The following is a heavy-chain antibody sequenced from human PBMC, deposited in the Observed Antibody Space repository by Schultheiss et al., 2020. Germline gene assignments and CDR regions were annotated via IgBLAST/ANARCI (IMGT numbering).Heavy chain of an antibody. CDR3: ARLNWNYNYFDY. CDR2: IYYSGST. CDR1: GGSISSGGYY. V-gene: IGHV4-61*08. Sequence: SATLSLTCTVSGGSISSGGYYWSWIRQPPGKGLEWIGYIYYSGSTNYNPSLKSRVTMSVDTSKNQFSLKLSSVTAADTAVYYCARLNWNYNYFDYWGQGTLVTVSS. J-gene: IGHJ4*02. D-gene: IGHD1-7*01.